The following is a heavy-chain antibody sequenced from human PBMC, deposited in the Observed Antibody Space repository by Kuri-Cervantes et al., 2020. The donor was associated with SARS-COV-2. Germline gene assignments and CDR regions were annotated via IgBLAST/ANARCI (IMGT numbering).Heavy chain of an antibody. CDR1: GFTFSSYS. D-gene: IGHD1-26*01. Sequence: GESLKISCAASGFTFSSYSMNWVRQAPGKGLEWVSSISSSNSYIYYADSVKGRFTISRDNAKNSLYLQMNSLRAEDTAVYYCARVYSGSYYNWFDPWGQGTLVTVSS. CDR2: ISSSNSYI. CDR3: ARVYSGSYYNWFDP. J-gene: IGHJ5*02. V-gene: IGHV3-21*01.